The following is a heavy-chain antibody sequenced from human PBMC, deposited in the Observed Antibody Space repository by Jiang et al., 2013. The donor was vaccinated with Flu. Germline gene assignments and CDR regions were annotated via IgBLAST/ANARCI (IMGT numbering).Heavy chain of an antibody. CDR1: GFSLTTNEVG. V-gene: IGHV2-5*01. CDR3: AHTRGRDGYNLGPDY. J-gene: IGHJ4*02. D-gene: IGHD5-24*01. CDR2: ISWNDDK. Sequence: KPTQTLTLTCTFSGFSLTTNEVGVGWIRQPPGTALEWLAIISWNDDKRYSPSLNNRLTITKDTSRNQVVLTMTNMDTVDTATYYCAHTRGRDGYNLGPDYWGQGLLVTVSS.